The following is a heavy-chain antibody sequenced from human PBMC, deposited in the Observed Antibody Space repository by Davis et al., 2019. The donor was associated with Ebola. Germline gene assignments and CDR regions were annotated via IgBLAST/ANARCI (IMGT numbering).Heavy chain of an antibody. CDR1: GFTFSTYS. CDR2: ISSDYSPT. J-gene: IGHJ4*02. CDR3: ARDGYSNDWGDY. Sequence: GESLKISCAGFGFTFSTYSMNWVRQAPGKGLEWVSFISSDYSPTYYADSVKGRFTISRDNAKNSLFLQMNSLRDEDTAVYYCARDGYSNDWGDYWGQGTLVTVSS. V-gene: IGHV3-48*02. D-gene: IGHD6-19*01.